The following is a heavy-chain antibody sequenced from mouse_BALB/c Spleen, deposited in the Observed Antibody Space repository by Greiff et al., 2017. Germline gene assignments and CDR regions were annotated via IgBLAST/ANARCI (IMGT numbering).Heavy chain of an antibody. Sequence: DVQLVESGGGLVQPGGSRKLSCAASGFTFSSFGMHWVRQAPEKGLEWVAYISSGSSTIYYADTVKGRFTISRDNPKNTLFLQMTSLRSVDTAMYYCASSPYDFYYFDYWGQGTTLTVSS. CDR3: ASSPYDFYYFDY. D-gene: IGHD2-4*01. CDR2: ISSGSSTI. CDR1: GFTFSSFG. J-gene: IGHJ2*01. V-gene: IGHV5-17*02.